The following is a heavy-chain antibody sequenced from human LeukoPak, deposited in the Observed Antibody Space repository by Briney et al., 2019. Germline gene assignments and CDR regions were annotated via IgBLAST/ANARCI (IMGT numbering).Heavy chain of an antibody. Sequence: SETLSLTCTVSGYSISTGYYWGWIRQPPGKGLEWIGSMYHSGSTYYNPSLKSRVTMSADTSKNQFSLKLNSVTAADTAVYYCARGGGRLRFRGPFDYWGQGTLVTVSS. CDR1: GYSISTGYY. D-gene: IGHD5-12*01. J-gene: IGHJ4*02. V-gene: IGHV4-38-2*02. CDR3: ARGGGRLRFRGPFDY. CDR2: MYHSGST.